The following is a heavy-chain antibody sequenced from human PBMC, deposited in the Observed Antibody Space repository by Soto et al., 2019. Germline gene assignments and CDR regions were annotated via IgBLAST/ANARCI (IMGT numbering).Heavy chain of an antibody. CDR1: GFTFSSYG. J-gene: IGHJ4*02. V-gene: IGHV3-33*01. D-gene: IGHD2-21*02. CDR3: ARDGEGGGNSWVDY. Sequence: QVQLVESGGGVVQPGRSLRLSCAASGFTFSSYGMHWVRQAPGKGLEWVAVIWYDGSNKYYADSVKGRFTISRDNSKNTLYLQMNSLRAEDTGVYYWARDGEGGGNSWVDYWGQGPLVTVSS. CDR2: IWYDGSNK.